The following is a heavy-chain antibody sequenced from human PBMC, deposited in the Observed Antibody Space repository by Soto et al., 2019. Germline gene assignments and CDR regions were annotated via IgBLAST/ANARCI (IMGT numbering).Heavy chain of an antibody. CDR1: GYTFTTYG. CDR3: ARIVGADRRWFDP. D-gene: IGHD1-26*01. Sequence: ASVKVSCKASGYTFTTYGISWVRQAPGQGLEWMGWISAYSGNTNYAQNLQGRVTMTTDTSTSTAYMELRSLRSDDTAVYYCARIVGADRRWFDPWGQGTLVTVSS. CDR2: ISAYSGNT. V-gene: IGHV1-18*01. J-gene: IGHJ5*02.